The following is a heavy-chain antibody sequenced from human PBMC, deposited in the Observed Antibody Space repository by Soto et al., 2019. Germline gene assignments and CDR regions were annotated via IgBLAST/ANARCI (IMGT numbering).Heavy chain of an antibody. CDR2: IKQDGSEK. J-gene: IGHJ6*01. V-gene: IGHV3-7*01. D-gene: IGHD2-8*01. CDR3: AKGGRLRSNYYYYGMDV. Sequence: VGSLRLSCASSVFSFSNYWMNWVRHSPGKGLEWVANIKQDGSEKYFVDSVKGRLTISRDNAKNSLYLQMNSLRAEDTAVYYCAKGGRLRSNYYYYGMDVWGQGTTVSGSS. CDR1: VFSFSNYW.